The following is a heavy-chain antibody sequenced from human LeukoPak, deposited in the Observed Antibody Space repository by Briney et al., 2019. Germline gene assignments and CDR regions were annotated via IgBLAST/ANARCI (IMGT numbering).Heavy chain of an antibody. J-gene: IGHJ5*02. CDR1: GYTFTSYA. Sequence: ASVKVSCKASGYTFTSYAMNWVRQTPGQGLEWMGWINTNTGNPTYAQGFTGRFVFSLDTSVSTAYLQISSLKAEDTAVYYCARARSVVTIFVWFDPWGQGTLVIVSS. V-gene: IGHV7-4-1*02. CDR2: INTNTGNP. D-gene: IGHD3-3*01. CDR3: ARARSVVTIFVWFDP.